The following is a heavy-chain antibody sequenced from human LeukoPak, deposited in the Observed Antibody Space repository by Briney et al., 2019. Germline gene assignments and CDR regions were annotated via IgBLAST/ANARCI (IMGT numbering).Heavy chain of an antibody. CDR2: ISYDGSNK. J-gene: IGHJ4*02. V-gene: IGHV3-30-3*01. CDR3: ARILLRSGSSFDY. Sequence: PGRSLRLSCAASGFTFSSYAMHWVRQAPGKGLEWVAVISYDGSNKYYADSVKGRFTISRDNSKNTLYLQMNSLRAEDTAVYYWARILLRSGSSFDYWGQGTLVTVSS. CDR1: GFTFSSYA. D-gene: IGHD1-26*01.